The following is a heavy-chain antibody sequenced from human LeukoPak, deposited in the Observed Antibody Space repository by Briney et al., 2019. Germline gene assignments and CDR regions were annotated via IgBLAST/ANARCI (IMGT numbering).Heavy chain of an antibody. J-gene: IGHJ4*02. CDR2: IIPIFGTA. V-gene: IGHV1-69*13. CDR3: ARQILYGSGSVGFDY. CDR1: GGTFISYA. Sequence: ASVKVPCKASGGTFISYAISWVRQAPGQGLEWMGGIIPIFGTANYAQKFQGRVTITADESTSTAYMELSSLRSEDTAVYYCARQILYGSGSVGFDYWGQGTLVTVSS. D-gene: IGHD3-10*01.